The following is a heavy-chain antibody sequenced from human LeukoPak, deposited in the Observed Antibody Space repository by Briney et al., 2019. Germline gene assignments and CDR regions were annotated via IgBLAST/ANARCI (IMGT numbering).Heavy chain of an antibody. V-gene: IGHV1-18*01. J-gene: IGHJ2*01. Sequence: ASVKVSCKASGYTFTSYGISWVRQAPGQGLEWMGWISAYNGNTNYAQKLQGRVTMTTDTSTSTAYMELRSLRSEDTAVYYCARVNGQDILTVRWPYWYFDLWGRGTLVTVSS. CDR3: ARVNGQDILTVRWPYWYFDL. D-gene: IGHD3-9*01. CDR1: GYTFTSYG. CDR2: ISAYNGNT.